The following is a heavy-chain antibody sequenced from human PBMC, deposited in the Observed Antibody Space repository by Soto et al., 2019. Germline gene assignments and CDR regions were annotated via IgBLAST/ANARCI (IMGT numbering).Heavy chain of an antibody. CDR2: ISTDGSTT. Sequence: EVQLVESGGGLVQPGGSLRLSCAASGFTFSTYWMHWVRQAPGKGLVWVSRISTDGSTTTYAYSVEGRFTISRDNAKNTLYLQMNSLRAEDTAVYYCARQGTHQFFQHWGQGTLVTVSS. V-gene: IGHV3-74*01. CDR1: GFTFSTYW. CDR3: ARQGTHQFFQH. J-gene: IGHJ1*01.